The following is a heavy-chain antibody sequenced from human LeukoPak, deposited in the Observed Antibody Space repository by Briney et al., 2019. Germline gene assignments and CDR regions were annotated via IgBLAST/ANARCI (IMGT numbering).Heavy chain of an antibody. CDR1: GFTFSSYA. D-gene: IGHD3-22*01. J-gene: IGHJ1*01. Sequence: PGGSLRLSCAASGFTFSSYAMTWVRQAPGKGPEWVSSISGSGISTYYADSVKGRFTISRDNAKNSLYLQMNSLRAEDTAVYYCARDSYYYDSSGPWAEYFQHWGQGTLVTVSS. CDR3: ARDSYYYDSSGPWAEYFQH. CDR2: ISGSGIST. V-gene: IGHV3-23*01.